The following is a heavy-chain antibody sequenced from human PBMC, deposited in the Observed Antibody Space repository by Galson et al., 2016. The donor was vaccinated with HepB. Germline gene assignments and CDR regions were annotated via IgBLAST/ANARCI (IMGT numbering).Heavy chain of an antibody. V-gene: IGHV1-18*04. CDR1: GYTFSSYG. Sequence: SVKVSCKASGYTFSSYGISWVRQAPGQGLEWMGWISAHNGNTNYAQRLQGSVTMTIDTPTRTAYMELRSLRSDDTAMYYCARDLTYYNSLTGFTPTLFDYWGQGTLVTVSS. J-gene: IGHJ4*02. CDR2: ISAHNGNT. CDR3: ARDLTYYNSLTGFTPTLFDY. D-gene: IGHD3-9*01.